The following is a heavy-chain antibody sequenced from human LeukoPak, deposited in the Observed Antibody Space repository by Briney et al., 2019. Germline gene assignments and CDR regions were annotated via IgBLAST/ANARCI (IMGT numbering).Heavy chain of an antibody. V-gene: IGHV4-38-2*02. CDR2: IYHSGST. CDR1: GYSISSGYY. D-gene: IGHD6-19*01. Sequence: SETLSLTCTVSGYSISSGYYWGWIRQPPGKGLEWIGSIYHSGSTYYNPSLKSRVTISVDTSKNQFSLKLSSVTAADTAVYYCARFTGTPVAGDWCAFDIWGQGTMVTVSS. J-gene: IGHJ3*02. CDR3: ARFTGTPVAGDWCAFDI.